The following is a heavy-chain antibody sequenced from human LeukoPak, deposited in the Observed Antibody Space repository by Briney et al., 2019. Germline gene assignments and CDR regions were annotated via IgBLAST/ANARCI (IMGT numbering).Heavy chain of an antibody. CDR1: GFTFSSYA. V-gene: IGHV3-30-3*01. Sequence: GRSLRLSCAASGFTFSSYAMHWVRQAPGKGLEGVAVISYDGSNKYYADSVKGRFTISRDNSKNTLYLQMNSLRAEDTAVYYCARSGDYDGTNWFDPWGQGTLVTVSS. CDR3: ARSGDYDGTNWFDP. D-gene: IGHD4-17*01. J-gene: IGHJ5*02. CDR2: ISYDGSNK.